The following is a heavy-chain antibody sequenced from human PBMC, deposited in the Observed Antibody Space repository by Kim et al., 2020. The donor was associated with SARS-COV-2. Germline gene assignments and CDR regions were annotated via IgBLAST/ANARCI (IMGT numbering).Heavy chain of an antibody. D-gene: IGHD2-21*02. CDR2: IYYSGST. Sequence: SETLSLTCTVSGGSISSSSYYWGWIRQPPGKGLEWIGSIYYSGSTYYNPSLKSRVTISVDTSKNQFSLKLSSVTAADTAVYYCASTPRLAYCGGDCYSGWGQGTLVTVS. CDR1: GGSISSSSYY. CDR3: ASTPRLAYCGGDCYSG. V-gene: IGHV4-39*07. J-gene: IGHJ4*02.